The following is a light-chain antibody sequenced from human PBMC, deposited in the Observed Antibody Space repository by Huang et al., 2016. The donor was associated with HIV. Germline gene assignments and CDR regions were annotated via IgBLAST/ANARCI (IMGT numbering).Light chain of an antibody. CDR2: AAS. Sequence: DLQITQSPSSLSASVGDTVIITCRASQNIKRYLNWYQQEPGKAPKLLISAASNLQSGVPSKLSGSGSRTDVTLTINSLQPEDSATDYCQQGARTPRTFGQGTKLEI. V-gene: IGKV1-39*01. CDR1: QNIKRY. J-gene: IGKJ2*01. CDR3: QQGARTPRT.